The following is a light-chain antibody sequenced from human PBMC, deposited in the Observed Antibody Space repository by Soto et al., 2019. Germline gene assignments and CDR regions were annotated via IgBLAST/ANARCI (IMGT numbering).Light chain of an antibody. Sequence: QSVLTQPPSVSGAPGQRVTISCTGSSSNIGAGYDVHWYQQLPGTAPKLLIYGNSNRPSGVTDRLSGSKSGTSASLAITGLHAEDEADYYCQSYDSSLRGVLGTGTKLTVL. V-gene: IGLV1-40*01. CDR3: QSYDSSLRGV. CDR1: SSNIGAGYD. J-gene: IGLJ1*01. CDR2: GNS.